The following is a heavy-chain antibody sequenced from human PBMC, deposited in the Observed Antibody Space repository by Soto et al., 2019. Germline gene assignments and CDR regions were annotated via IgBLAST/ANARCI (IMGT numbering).Heavy chain of an antibody. CDR3: ARGRLRHFDY. D-gene: IGHD4-17*01. Sequence: EVQLVESGGGLVQPGGSLRLSCAASGFTFSSYSMNWVRQAPGKGLEWVSYISSSSSTIYYADSVKGRFTISRDNAKNSRYLQMNSLRAEDTAVYYCARGRLRHFDYWGQGTLVTVSS. CDR1: GFTFSSYS. V-gene: IGHV3-48*01. CDR2: ISSSSSTI. J-gene: IGHJ4*02.